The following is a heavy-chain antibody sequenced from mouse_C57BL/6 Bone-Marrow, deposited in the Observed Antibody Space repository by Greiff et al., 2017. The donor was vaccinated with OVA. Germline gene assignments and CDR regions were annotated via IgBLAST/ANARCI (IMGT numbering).Heavy chain of an antibody. J-gene: IGHJ1*03. V-gene: IGHV2-5*01. Sequence: QVQLKQSGPGLVQPSQSLSITCTVSGFSLTSYGVHWVRQSPGKGLEWLGVIWRGGSTDYNAAFMSRLSITKDNSKSQVFCKMNRLQADDTAIYYCAKTGYGSSYGYFDVWGTGTTVTVSS. CDR2: IWRGGST. D-gene: IGHD1-1*01. CDR1: GFSLTSYG. CDR3: AKTGYGSSYGYFDV.